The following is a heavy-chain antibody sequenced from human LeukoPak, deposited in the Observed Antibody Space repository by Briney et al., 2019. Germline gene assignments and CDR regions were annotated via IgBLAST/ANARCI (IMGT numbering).Heavy chain of an antibody. J-gene: IGHJ3*02. V-gene: IGHV1-18*01. D-gene: IGHD3-10*01. CDR3: ARGGFGNDAFDI. CDR1: GYTFTSYG. Sequence: ASVKISCKASGYTFTSYGITRVRQAPGQGLEWMGWISAYNGNTNSAQKLQGRVTMTTDTSTSTAYMELRSLRSDDTAVYYCARGGFGNDAFDIWGQGTMVTVSS. CDR2: ISAYNGNT.